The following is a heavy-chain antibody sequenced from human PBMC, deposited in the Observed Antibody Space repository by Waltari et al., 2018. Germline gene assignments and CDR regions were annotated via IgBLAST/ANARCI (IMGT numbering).Heavy chain of an antibody. V-gene: IGHV4-39*01. J-gene: IGHJ3*02. CDR3: ARQGSWYGDAFDI. D-gene: IGHD6-13*01. CDR2: IYYSGIT. CDR1: GGSISSSSYY. Sequence: QLQLQESGPGLVKPSETLSLTCTVSGGSISSSSYYWGWIRQPPGKGLEWIGSIYYSGITYYNPSRKSRGTISVDTSKNQFSLKLSSVTAADTAVYYCARQGSWYGDAFDIWGQGTMVTVSS.